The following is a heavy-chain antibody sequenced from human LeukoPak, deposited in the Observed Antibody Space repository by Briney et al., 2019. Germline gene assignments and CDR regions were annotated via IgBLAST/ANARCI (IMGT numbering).Heavy chain of an antibody. D-gene: IGHD3-10*01. CDR3: ARRVASGPYLPNYYYYGMDV. Sequence: SETLSLTCTVSGGSISSYYWSWIRQPPGKGLEWIGYIYYSGSTNYNPSLRSRVTISVDASTSQFSLKVISVTAADTAVYYCARRVASGPYLPNYYYYGMDVWGQGTTVTVSS. J-gene: IGHJ6*02. CDR2: IYYSGST. CDR1: GGSISSYY. V-gene: IGHV4-59*12.